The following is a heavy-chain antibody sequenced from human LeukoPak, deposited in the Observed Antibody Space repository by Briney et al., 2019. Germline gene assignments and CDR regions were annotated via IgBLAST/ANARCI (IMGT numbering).Heavy chain of an antibody. J-gene: IGHJ5*02. CDR1: GGSFSGYY. CDR2: INHSGST. D-gene: IGHD3-10*01. V-gene: IGHV4-34*01. CDR3: ARARSWTMVRGVTRTSNWFDP. Sequence: SETLSLTCAVYGGSFSGYYWSWIRQPPGKGLEWIGEINHSGSTNYNPSLKSRVTISVDTSKNKFSLKLSSVTAADTAVYYCARARSWTMVRGVTRTSNWFDPWGQGTLVTVSS.